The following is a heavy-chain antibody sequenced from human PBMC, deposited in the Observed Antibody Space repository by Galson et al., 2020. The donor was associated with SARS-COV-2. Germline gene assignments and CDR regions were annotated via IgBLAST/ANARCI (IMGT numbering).Heavy chain of an antibody. CDR2: ICYRGST. D-gene: IGHD3-3*01. V-gene: IGHV4-39*07. CDR1: GGSISSSSYY. CDR3: ARDGPITIFGVVIGFDY. Sequence: SETLSLTCTVSGGSISSSSYYWGWIRQPPGKGLEWIGSICYRGSTYYNPSLKSRVTISVDTSKNQFSLKLSSVTAADTAVYYCARDGPITIFGVVIGFDYWGQGTLVTVSS. J-gene: IGHJ4*02.